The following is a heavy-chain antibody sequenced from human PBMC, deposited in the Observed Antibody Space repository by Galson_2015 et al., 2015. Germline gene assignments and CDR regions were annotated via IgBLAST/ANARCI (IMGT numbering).Heavy chain of an antibody. CDR2: ISAYNGDT. D-gene: IGHD2-15*01. CDR1: GYTFTSYG. Sequence: SVKVSCKASGYTFTSYGISWVRQAPGQGLEWMGWISAYNGDTNYVQKLQGRVTMTTDTSTSTAYMELRSLRSDDTAMYYCARDRTLDRYCSGGSCYHGYWGQGTLVTVSS. V-gene: IGHV1-18*01. J-gene: IGHJ4*02. CDR3: ARDRTLDRYCSGGSCYHGY.